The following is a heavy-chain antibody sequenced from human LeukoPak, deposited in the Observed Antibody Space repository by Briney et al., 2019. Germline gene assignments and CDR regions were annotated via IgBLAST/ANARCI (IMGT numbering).Heavy chain of an antibody. V-gene: IGHV4-59*01. CDR3: ARVNGGAVAGYYFDY. CDR2: IHYSGNT. D-gene: IGHD6-19*01. J-gene: IGHJ4*02. CDR1: GGSISSYY. Sequence: SETLALTCTVSGGSISSYYWSWIRQPPGKGLEWGGYIHYSGNTKYNPSLRSRVTISVDTSKNQFYLKLSSVTAADTAVYYCARVNGGAVAGYYFDYWGQGTLVTVSS.